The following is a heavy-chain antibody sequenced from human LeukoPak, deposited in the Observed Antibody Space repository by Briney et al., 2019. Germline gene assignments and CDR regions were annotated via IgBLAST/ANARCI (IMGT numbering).Heavy chain of an antibody. CDR1: GFTFNSYA. Sequence: GGSLRLSCTASGFTFNSYAMNWVRQAPGKGLEWVSCISRGGETTYYADSVKGRFTISRDNSQNTLYLQMNSLRAEDTAVYYCARDYADYVGYFFFDYWGPGTLVTVSS. J-gene: IGHJ4*02. CDR2: ISRGGETT. V-gene: IGHV3-23*01. CDR3: ARDYADYVGYFFFDY. D-gene: IGHD4-17*01.